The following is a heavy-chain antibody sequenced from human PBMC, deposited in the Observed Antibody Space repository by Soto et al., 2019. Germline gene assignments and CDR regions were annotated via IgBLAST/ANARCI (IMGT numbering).Heavy chain of an antibody. CDR1: GGSFSGYY. CDR3: ARASGYCSSTSCYLDYYYYYMDV. CDR2: INHSGST. V-gene: IGHV4-34*01. Sequence: PSETLSLTCAVYGGSFSGYYWSWIRQPPGKGLEWIGEINHSGSTNYNPSLKSRVTISVDTSKNQFSLKLSSVTAADTAVYYCARASGYCSSTSCYLDYYYYYMDVWGKGTTVTVSS. J-gene: IGHJ6*03. D-gene: IGHD2-2*03.